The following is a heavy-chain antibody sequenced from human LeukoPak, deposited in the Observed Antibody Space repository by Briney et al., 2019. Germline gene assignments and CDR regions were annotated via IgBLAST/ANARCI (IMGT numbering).Heavy chain of an antibody. V-gene: IGHV3-7*01. Sequence: GSLILSCAGSGFTFSDYFMTWVRQAPGKGLEWVANVGPDGREKNYVGSVTGRFSIFKDNAGNSVYLEMNNLKTEDTAVYFCARYRDAVQTMGSNFDYWGQGTLVSVSS. CDR2: VGPDGREK. CDR1: GFTFSDYF. CDR3: ARYRDAVQTMGSNFDY. D-gene: IGHD5-24*01. J-gene: IGHJ4*02.